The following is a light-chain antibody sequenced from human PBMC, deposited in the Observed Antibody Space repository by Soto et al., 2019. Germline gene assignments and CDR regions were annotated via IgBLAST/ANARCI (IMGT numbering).Light chain of an antibody. CDR2: AAS. V-gene: IGKV1-39*01. J-gene: IGKJ1*01. CDR1: QTISSY. CDR3: QQIYSAPRT. Sequence: DIRLTQSPSSLSASVGDRVSITCRPSQTISSYLNWYQQKPGKAPKLLIYAASSLQSGVPSRFSGSGSGTDFTLTISSLQPEDFATYYCQQIYSAPRTFGQGTKVEFK.